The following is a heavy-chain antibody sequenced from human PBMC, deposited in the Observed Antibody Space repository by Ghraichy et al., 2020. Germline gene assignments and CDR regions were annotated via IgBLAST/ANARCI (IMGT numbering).Heavy chain of an antibody. Sequence: LSLTCAASGFTFSSYAMSWVRQAPGKGLEWVSAISGSGGSTYYADSVKGRFTISRDNSKNTLYLQMNSLRAEDTAVYYCAKGHYYDSSGYVPVYYYGMDVWGQGTTVTVSS. D-gene: IGHD3-22*01. CDR2: ISGSGGST. J-gene: IGHJ6*02. CDR3: AKGHYYDSSGYVPVYYYGMDV. V-gene: IGHV3-23*01. CDR1: GFTFSSYA.